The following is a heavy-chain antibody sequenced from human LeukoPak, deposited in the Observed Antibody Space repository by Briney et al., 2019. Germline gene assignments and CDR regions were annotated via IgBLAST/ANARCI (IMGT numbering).Heavy chain of an antibody. J-gene: IGHJ4*02. CDR1: GFTFSSYS. CDR2: IKQNGFEK. V-gene: IGHV3-7*01. D-gene: IGHD7-27*01. CDR3: ARSLTGRFDY. Sequence: GGSLRLSCAASGFTFSSYSMSWVRQAPGKGLEWVANIKQNGFEKYYVDSVKGRFTISRDNAKNSLYLQMNSLRAEDTAVYYCARSLTGRFDYWGQGTLVTVSS.